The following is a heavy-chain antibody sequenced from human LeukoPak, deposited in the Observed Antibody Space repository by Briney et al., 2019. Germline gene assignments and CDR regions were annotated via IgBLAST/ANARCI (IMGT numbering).Heavy chain of an antibody. CDR2: INPDGSST. CDR1: GFTFSRYW. D-gene: IGHD3-22*01. Sequence: PGGSLRLSCAASGFTFSRYWMHWVRQAPGKGLMWVSRINPDGSSTNYADSVEGRFTISRDNVKNTLYLQMNSLRAEDTAVYYCARGGGKWFRPNANWFDPWGQGTLVTVSS. CDR3: ARGGGKWFRPNANWFDP. J-gene: IGHJ5*02. V-gene: IGHV3-74*01.